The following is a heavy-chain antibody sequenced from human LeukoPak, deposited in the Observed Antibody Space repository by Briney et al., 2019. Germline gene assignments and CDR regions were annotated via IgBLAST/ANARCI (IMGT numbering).Heavy chain of an antibody. D-gene: IGHD2-15*01. Sequence: SQTLSLTCTASGGSISSGDYYWSWIRQPPGKGLEWIGYIYYSGSTYYNPSLKSRVTISVDTSKNQFSLKLSSVTAADTAVYYCAARRPYCSGGSCPSYAFDIWGQGTMVTVSS. V-gene: IGHV4-30-4*08. J-gene: IGHJ3*02. CDR3: AARRPYCSGGSCPSYAFDI. CDR1: GGSISSGDYY. CDR2: IYYSGST.